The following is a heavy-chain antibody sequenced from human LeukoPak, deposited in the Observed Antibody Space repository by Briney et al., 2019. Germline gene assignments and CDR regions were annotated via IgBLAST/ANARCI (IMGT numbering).Heavy chain of an antibody. D-gene: IGHD1-26*01. Sequence: GGSLRLSCAASGFTLSDYAMNWVRQAPGEGLEWLSAISGSDGHTFYADSVKGRFTLSRDNSKNTLYLQMNNLRADDTAIYYCAKVPWVGTITWGQVTLVIVSS. V-gene: IGHV3-23*01. CDR3: AKVPWVGTIT. J-gene: IGHJ4*02. CDR1: GFTLSDYA. CDR2: ISGSDGHT.